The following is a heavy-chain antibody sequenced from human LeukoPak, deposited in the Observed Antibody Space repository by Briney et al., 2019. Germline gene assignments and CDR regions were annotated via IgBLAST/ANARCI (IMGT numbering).Heavy chain of an antibody. Sequence: SQTLSLTCTVSGGSISRGDYYCSWIRQPPGKGLEWIVYIYYIGSTYYKPSLKSRVTISVETSKTQLSLKLSSVTAEDTAVYYCARASLRLYYFDYWGQGTLVTVS. V-gene: IGHV4-30-4*01. D-gene: IGHD2-15*01. CDR1: GGSISRGDYY. CDR2: IYYIGST. J-gene: IGHJ4*02. CDR3: ARASLRLYYFDY.